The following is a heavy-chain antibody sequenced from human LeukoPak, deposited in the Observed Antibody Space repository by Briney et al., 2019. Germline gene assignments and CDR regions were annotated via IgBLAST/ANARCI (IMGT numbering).Heavy chain of an antibody. Sequence: GGSLRLSCAASGFTFSSYGMHWVRQAPGKELEWVAVISYDGSNKYYADSVKCRFTISRDNSKNTLYLQMNSLRAEDTAVYYCAKLGIAVAGGDDAFDIWGQGTMVTVSS. J-gene: IGHJ3*02. CDR3: AKLGIAVAGGDDAFDI. CDR2: ISYDGSNK. CDR1: GFTFSSYG. D-gene: IGHD6-19*01. V-gene: IGHV3-30*18.